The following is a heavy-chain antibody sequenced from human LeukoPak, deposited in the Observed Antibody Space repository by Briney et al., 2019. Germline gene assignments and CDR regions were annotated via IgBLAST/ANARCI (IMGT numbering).Heavy chain of an antibody. V-gene: IGHV1-69*05. CDR3: SRIRSRGRDGYNSYYFDY. Sequence: PVKVSCKATVATVTIYAISWVRHAPGPGLDWMGGIIPIFGTANYAQTFQGSVTITTDESTSTAFMELSSLVSEDTTVDYLSRIRSRGRDGYNSYYFDYWGQGTLVTVSS. CDR1: VATVTIYA. D-gene: IGHD5-24*01. J-gene: IGHJ4*02. CDR2: IIPIFGTA.